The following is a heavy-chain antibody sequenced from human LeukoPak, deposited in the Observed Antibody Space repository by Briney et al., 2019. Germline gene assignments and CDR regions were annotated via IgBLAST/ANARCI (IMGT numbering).Heavy chain of an antibody. D-gene: IGHD6-6*01. CDR2: INQNAGT. CDR3: ARGRTRLSWLDP. Sequence: TTSETLSLTCAVSGGSIRGYYWSWIRQSPGKGLEWIGDINQNAGTDYNPSLKSRVTISIDSSKNQISLNVTAATAADTAMYYCARGRTRLSWLDPWGQGTLVTVSS. V-gene: IGHV4-34*01. CDR1: GGSIRGYY. J-gene: IGHJ5*02.